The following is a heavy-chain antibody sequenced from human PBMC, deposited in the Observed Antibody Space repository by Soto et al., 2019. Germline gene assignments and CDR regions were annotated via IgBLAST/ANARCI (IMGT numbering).Heavy chain of an antibody. CDR2: ISGSGGST. D-gene: IGHD6-13*01. J-gene: IGHJ4*02. V-gene: IGHV3-23*01. CDR1: GFTFSSYA. Sequence: EVQLLESGGGLVQPGGSLRLSCAASGFTFSSYAMSWVRQAPGKGLEWVSGISGSGGSTYYADSVKGRFTISRDDSKNTLYLQMNSLRAEATAVYSCAKDWAAARWGQGTLVTVSS. CDR3: AKDWAAAR.